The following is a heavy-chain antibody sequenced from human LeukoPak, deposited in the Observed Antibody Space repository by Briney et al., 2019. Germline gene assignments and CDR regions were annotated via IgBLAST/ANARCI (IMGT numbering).Heavy chain of an antibody. D-gene: IGHD6-19*01. CDR1: GGTFSSYA. CDR2: IIPILGIA. V-gene: IGHV1-69*04. Sequence: ASVKVSCKASGGTFSSYAISWVRQAPGQGLEWMGRIIPILGIANYAQKFQGRVTITADKSTSTAYMELSSLGSEDTAVYYCARDGEGWYSSGWPYYFDYWGQGTLVTVSS. CDR3: ARDGEGWYSSGWPYYFDY. J-gene: IGHJ4*02.